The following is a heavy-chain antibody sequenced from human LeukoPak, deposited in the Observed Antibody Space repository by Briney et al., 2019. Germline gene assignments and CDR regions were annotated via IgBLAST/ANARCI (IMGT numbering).Heavy chain of an antibody. CDR2: ISYDGSNK. D-gene: IGHD4/OR15-4a*01. Sequence: PGGSLRLSCAASGFTFSSYGMHWVRQAPGKGLEWVAVISYDGSNKYYADSVKGRFTISRDNSKNTLYLQMNSLRAEDTAVYYCAKGRDYGFDYWGQGTLVTVSS. CDR1: GFTFSSYG. CDR3: AKGRDYGFDY. J-gene: IGHJ4*02. V-gene: IGHV3-30*18.